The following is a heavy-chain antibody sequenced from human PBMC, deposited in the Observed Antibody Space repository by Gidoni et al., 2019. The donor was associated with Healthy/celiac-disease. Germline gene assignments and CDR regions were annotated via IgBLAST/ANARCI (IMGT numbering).Heavy chain of an antibody. CDR2: ISSSSSYI. J-gene: IGHJ3*02. CDR1: AFTFSSYS. Sequence: EVQLVESGGGLVKPGGSLRLSCAASAFTFSSYSMNWVRQAPGKGLEWVSSISSSSSYIYYADSVKGRFTISRDNAKNSLYLQMNSLRAEDTAVYYCARPDILTGSDAFDIWGQGTMVTVSS. V-gene: IGHV3-21*01. D-gene: IGHD3-9*01. CDR3: ARPDILTGSDAFDI.